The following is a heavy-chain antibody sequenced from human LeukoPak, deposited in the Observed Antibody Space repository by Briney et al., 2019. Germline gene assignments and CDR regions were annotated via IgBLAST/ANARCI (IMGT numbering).Heavy chain of an antibody. CDR3: ARVLASSGWYSEGTYYFDY. Sequence: SVKVSCKASGGTFSSYAISWVRQAPGQGLEWMGGIIPIFGTANYAQKFQGRVTITADESTSTAYMELSSLRSEDTAVYYCARVLASSGWYSEGTYYFDYWGQGTPVTVSS. V-gene: IGHV1-69*13. D-gene: IGHD6-19*01. J-gene: IGHJ4*02. CDR2: IIPIFGTA. CDR1: GGTFSSYA.